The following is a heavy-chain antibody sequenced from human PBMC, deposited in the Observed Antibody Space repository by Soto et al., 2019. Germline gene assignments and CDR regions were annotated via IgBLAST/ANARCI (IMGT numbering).Heavy chain of an antibody. V-gene: IGHV1-69*01. D-gene: IGHD2-2*01. CDR3: ARDKDIVVVPAAKRAARHGHYYYYGMDV. Sequence: QVQLVQSGAEVKKPGSSVKVSCKASGGTFSSYAISWVRQAPGQGLEWMGGIIPILGTANYAQKFQGRVTITADESTGTAYMELSSLRSEDTAVYYCARDKDIVVVPAAKRAARHGHYYYYGMDVWGQGTTVTVSS. J-gene: IGHJ6*02. CDR1: GGTFSSYA. CDR2: IIPILGTA.